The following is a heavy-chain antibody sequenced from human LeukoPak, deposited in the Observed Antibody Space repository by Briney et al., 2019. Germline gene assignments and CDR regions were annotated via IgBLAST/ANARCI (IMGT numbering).Heavy chain of an antibody. V-gene: IGHV3-48*01. CDR3: ATGAHYYGS. Sequence: GGSLRLSCVASGFTFSSYSMNWVRQAPGKGLEWVSYITSTSSTIFYADSVKGRFTISRDNAKNSLSLQMNSLRAEDTAVYYCATGAHYYGSWGQGTLVTVSS. J-gene: IGHJ4*02. CDR1: GFTFSSYS. CDR2: ITSTSSTI. D-gene: IGHD3-10*01.